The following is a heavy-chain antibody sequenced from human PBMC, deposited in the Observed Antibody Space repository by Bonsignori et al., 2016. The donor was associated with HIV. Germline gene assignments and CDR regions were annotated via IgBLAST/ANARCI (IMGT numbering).Heavy chain of an antibody. CDR3: ARPERATIRTFDY. J-gene: IGHJ4*02. V-gene: IGHV1-46*01. CDR2: INPSGGST. D-gene: IGHD5-12*01. Sequence: WVRQAPGQGLEWMGIINPSGGSTSYAQKFQGRVTMTRDTSTSTVYMELSSLRSEDTAVYYCARPERATIRTFDYWAREPWSPSPQ.